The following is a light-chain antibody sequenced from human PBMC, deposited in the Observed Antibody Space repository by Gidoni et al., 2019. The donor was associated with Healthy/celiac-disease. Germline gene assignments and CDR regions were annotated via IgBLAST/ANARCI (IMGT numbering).Light chain of an antibody. CDR1: QSVSSSY. CDR2: GAS. J-gene: IGKJ4*01. CDR3: QQYGSSHT. Sequence: EIVLTQSPGNLSWSPGERATLSCRASQSVSSSYLAWYQQKPGQAPRLLIYGASSRATGIPDRFSGSGSGTDFTLTISRLEPEDFAVYYCQQYGSSHTFGGGTKVEIK. V-gene: IGKV3-20*01.